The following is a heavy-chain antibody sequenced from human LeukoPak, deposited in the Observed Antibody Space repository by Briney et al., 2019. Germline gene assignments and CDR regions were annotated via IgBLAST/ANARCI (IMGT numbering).Heavy chain of an antibody. Sequence: GGSLRLSCVVSGFSLRSYEMNWVRQPPGKGLEWVSYISSSGGTIYYADSVKGRFTISRDTAKNSLYLQMNSLSGEDTAVYYCTRDGSGNYDGSFDIWGQGTMVTVSS. CDR1: GFSLRSYE. V-gene: IGHV3-48*03. CDR2: ISSSGGTI. CDR3: TRDGSGNYDGSFDI. D-gene: IGHD3-10*01. J-gene: IGHJ3*02.